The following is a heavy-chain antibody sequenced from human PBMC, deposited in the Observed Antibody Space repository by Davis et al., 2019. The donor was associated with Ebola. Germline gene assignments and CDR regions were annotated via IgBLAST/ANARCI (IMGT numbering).Heavy chain of an antibody. Sequence: ASVKVSCKASGYTFTNYGITWVRQAPGQGLEWMGWINPHNGNTNYAQKFQGRVTMTRDTSISTAYMELSRLRSDDTAVYYCAREALTRFLEWLFLDYWGQGTLVTVSS. CDR1: GYTFTNYG. CDR2: INPHNGNT. D-gene: IGHD3-3*01. J-gene: IGHJ4*02. CDR3: AREALTRFLEWLFLDY. V-gene: IGHV1-2*02.